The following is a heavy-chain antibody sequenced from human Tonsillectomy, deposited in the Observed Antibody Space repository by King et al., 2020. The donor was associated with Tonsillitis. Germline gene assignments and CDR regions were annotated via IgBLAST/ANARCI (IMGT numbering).Heavy chain of an antibody. J-gene: IGHJ4*02. Sequence: VQLVESGGGLVQPGGSLRLSRVVSGYSFSTYAMSWVRQAPGKGLEWVSGISGSGEDSSYADSVQGRITISRDNSKNTLFLQMRSLRAEDTAIYYCARDRGGDLLGYFDYWGQGNQVTVSS. CDR3: ARDRGGDLLGYFDY. CDR1: GYSFSTYA. V-gene: IGHV3-23*04. D-gene: IGHD1-26*01. CDR2: ISGSGEDS.